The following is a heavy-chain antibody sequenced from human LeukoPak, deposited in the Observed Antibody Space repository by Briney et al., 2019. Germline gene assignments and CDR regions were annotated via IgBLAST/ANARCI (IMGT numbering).Heavy chain of an antibody. D-gene: IGHD4-17*01. Sequence: ASVKVSCKASGYTFTSYGISWVRQAPGQGPERMGWISTYNGNTKYAQKFQGRVTMTTDTSTSTAYMELRSLRSDDTAVYYCARDEDYGISVNVDYWGQGTLVTVSS. CDR3: ARDEDYGISVNVDY. V-gene: IGHV1-18*01. J-gene: IGHJ4*02. CDR2: ISTYNGNT. CDR1: GYTFTSYG.